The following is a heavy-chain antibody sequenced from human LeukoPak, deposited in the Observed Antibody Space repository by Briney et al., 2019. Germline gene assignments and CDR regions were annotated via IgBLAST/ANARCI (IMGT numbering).Heavy chain of an antibody. V-gene: IGHV3-23*01. J-gene: IGHJ6*02. CDR1: GFTSSTYA. Sequence: GGCLRLSCAASGFTSSTYAMSWVRQAPGKGLEWVSAISGSGGSIYYADSVKGRFTISRDNSKNTLYVQMNSLRAEDTAIYYCAKDRSYSSSWYDMNVWGQGTTVTVSS. D-gene: IGHD6-13*01. CDR2: ISGSGGSI. CDR3: AKDRSYSSSWYDMNV.